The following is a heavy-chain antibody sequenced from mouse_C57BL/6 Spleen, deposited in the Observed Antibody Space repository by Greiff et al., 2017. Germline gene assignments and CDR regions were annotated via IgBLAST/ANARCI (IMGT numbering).Heavy chain of an antibody. CDR3: ARKYYGSSYAMDY. Sequence: VQLQQPGPELVKPGASVKISCKASGYTFTDYYINWVKQRPGQGLEWIGWIFPGSGSTYYNEKFKGKATLTVDKSSSTAYMLLSSLTSEDSAVYFCARKYYGSSYAMDYWGQGTSVTVSS. D-gene: IGHD1-1*01. J-gene: IGHJ4*01. V-gene: IGHV1-75*01. CDR1: GYTFTDYY. CDR2: IFPGSGST.